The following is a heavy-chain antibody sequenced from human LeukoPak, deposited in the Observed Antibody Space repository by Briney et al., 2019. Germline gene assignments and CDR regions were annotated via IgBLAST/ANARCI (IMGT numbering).Heavy chain of an antibody. V-gene: IGHV4-34*01. Sequence: SETLSLTCAVYGGSFSGYYWSWIRQPPGKGLEWIGEINHSGSTNYNPSLKSRVTISVDTSKNQFFLKLSSVTAADTAVYYCARASYYYYDSSGYYHWGQGTLVTVSS. J-gene: IGHJ5*02. CDR2: INHSGST. D-gene: IGHD3-22*01. CDR1: GGSFSGYY. CDR3: ARASYYYYDSSGYYH.